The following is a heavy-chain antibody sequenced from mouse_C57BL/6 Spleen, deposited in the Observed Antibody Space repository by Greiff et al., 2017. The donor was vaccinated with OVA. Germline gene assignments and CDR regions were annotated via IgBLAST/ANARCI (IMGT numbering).Heavy chain of an antibody. V-gene: IGHV5-17*01. J-gene: IGHJ3*01. D-gene: IGHD4-1*02. CDR1: GFTFSDYG. CDR3: ASPSTGPWFAY. Sequence: EVKLVESGGGLVKPGGSLKLSCAASGFTFSDYGMHWVRQAPEKGLEWVAYISSGSSTIYYADKVKGRFTISRDNAKNTLFLQMTSLRSEDTAMYYCASPSTGPWFAYWGQGTLVTVSA. CDR2: ISSGSSTI.